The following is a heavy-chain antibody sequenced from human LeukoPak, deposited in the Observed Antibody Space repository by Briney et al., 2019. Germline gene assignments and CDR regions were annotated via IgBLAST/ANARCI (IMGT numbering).Heavy chain of an antibody. CDR3: ARDLRALPYDPYNWFDP. Sequence: ASVKVSCKASGYTFTGYYMHWVRQAPGQGLEWMGWINPNSGGTNYAQKFQGRVTMTRDTSISTAYMELSRLRSDDTAVYYCARDLRALPYDPYNWFDPWGQGTLVTVSS. CDR2: INPNSGGT. V-gene: IGHV1-2*02. J-gene: IGHJ5*02. D-gene: IGHD1-26*01. CDR1: GYTFTGYY.